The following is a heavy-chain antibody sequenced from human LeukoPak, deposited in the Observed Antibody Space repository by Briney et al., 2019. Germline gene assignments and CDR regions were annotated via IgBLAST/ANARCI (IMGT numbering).Heavy chain of an antibody. D-gene: IGHD2-15*01. CDR3: ARHMGGRSNWFDP. Sequence: GESLKISCKGSGYSLTSYWISWVRQMPGKGLEWMGRIDPSDSYTNYSPSFQGHVTISADKSISTAYLQWSSLKASDTAMYYCARHMGGRSNWFDPWGQGTLVTVSS. J-gene: IGHJ5*02. CDR2: IDPSDSYT. V-gene: IGHV5-10-1*01. CDR1: GYSLTSYW.